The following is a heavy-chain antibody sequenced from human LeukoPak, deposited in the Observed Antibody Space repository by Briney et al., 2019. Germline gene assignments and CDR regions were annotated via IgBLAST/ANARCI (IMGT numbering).Heavy chain of an antibody. Sequence: SETLSLTCTVSGGSISSGGYYWSWIRQHPGKGLEWIGYIYYSGSTYYNPSLKSRVTISVDTSKNQFSLKLSSVTAAATAVYYCAREYIQNYYYGMDVWGQGTTVTVSS. CDR1: GGSISSGGYY. CDR2: IYYSGST. V-gene: IGHV4-31*03. J-gene: IGHJ6*02. D-gene: IGHD1-14*01. CDR3: AREYIQNYYYGMDV.